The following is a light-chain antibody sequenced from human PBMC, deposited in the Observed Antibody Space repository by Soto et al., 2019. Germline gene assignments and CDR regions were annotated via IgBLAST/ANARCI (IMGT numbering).Light chain of an antibody. J-gene: IGLJ2*01. CDR1: SSDVGGYNY. V-gene: IGLV2-14*01. Sequence: QSVLTQPASVSGSPGQSITISCTGTSSDVGGYNYVSWYQQHPGKAPKLMIYEVSNRPSGVSNRFSGSKSGNTASLTISGLQAEDEDDYYCSSYTSSSTRRVVFGGGTKVTVL. CDR3: SSYTSSSTRRVV. CDR2: EVS.